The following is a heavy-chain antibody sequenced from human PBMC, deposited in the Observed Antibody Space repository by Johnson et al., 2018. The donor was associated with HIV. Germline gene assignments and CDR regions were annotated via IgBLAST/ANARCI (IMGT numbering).Heavy chain of an antibody. V-gene: IGHV3-30-3*01. CDR2: ISYDGSNK. J-gene: IGHJ3*02. CDR3: ARALTGAAAGDDAFDI. Sequence: VQLVESGGGLVQPGGSLRLSCAASGFTFSSYAMHWVRQAPGKGLEWVAVISYDGSNKYYADSVKGRFTISRDNSKNTLYLQMNSLRAEDTAVYYCARALTGAAAGDDAFDIWGQGTMVTVSS. D-gene: IGHD6-13*01. CDR1: GFTFSSYA.